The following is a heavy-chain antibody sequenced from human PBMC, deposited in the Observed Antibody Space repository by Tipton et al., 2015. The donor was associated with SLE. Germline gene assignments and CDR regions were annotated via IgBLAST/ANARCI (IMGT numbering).Heavy chain of an antibody. J-gene: IGHJ4*02. CDR3: ARGGGSYYDY. Sequence: TLSLTCTVSGGSISGSSYYWDWIRQPPGKGPEWIGRITNSGNTYYTPSFQSRVTMSVDTSKNQFSLRVNSVTAADTAVYYCARGGGSYYDYWGQGTLVTVSS. CDR2: ITNSGNT. CDR1: GGSISGSSYY. D-gene: IGHD1-26*01. V-gene: IGHV4-39*01.